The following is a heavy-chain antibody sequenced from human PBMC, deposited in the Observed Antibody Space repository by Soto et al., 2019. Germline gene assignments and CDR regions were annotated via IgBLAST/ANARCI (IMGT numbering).Heavy chain of an antibody. CDR1: GFTFSSYG. J-gene: IGHJ4*02. V-gene: IGHV3-30*18. Sequence: QVQLVESGGGVVQPGRSLRLFCAASGFTFSSYGMHWVRQAPGKGLEWVAVISYDGSNKYYADSVKGRFTISRDNSKNTLYLQMNSLRAEDTAVYYCAKDFGYGDYEVGYWGQGTLVTVSS. CDR3: AKDFGYGDYEVGY. CDR2: ISYDGSNK. D-gene: IGHD4-17*01.